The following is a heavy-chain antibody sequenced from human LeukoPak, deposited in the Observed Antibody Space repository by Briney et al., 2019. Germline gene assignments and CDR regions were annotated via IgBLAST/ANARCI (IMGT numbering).Heavy chain of an antibody. J-gene: IGHJ4*02. V-gene: IGHV3-23*01. Sequence: GGSLRLSCAASGFTFSKYAMSWVRQAPGKGLEWVSAISGSGDSTYYADSVKGRFTISRDNSKNTLYLQMNSLRAEDTAVYYCAKDRITMIVVVRALDYWGQGTVVTVSS. D-gene: IGHD3-22*01. CDR2: ISGSGDST. CDR1: GFTFSKYA. CDR3: AKDRITMIVVVRALDY.